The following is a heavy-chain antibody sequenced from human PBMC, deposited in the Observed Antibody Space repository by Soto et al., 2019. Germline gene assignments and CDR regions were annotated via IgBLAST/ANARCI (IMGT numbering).Heavy chain of an antibody. CDR1: GGSISSYY. CDR2: IYYSGST. J-gene: IGHJ5*02. V-gene: IGHV4-59*01. Sequence: PSETLSLTCTVSGGSISSYYWSWIRQPPGKGLEWIGYIYYSGSTNYNPSLKSRVTISVDTSKNQFSLKLSSVTAADTAVYYCARNPRKSGYHSSKAYNWFDPWGQGTLVTVSS. CDR3: ARNPRKSGYHSSKAYNWFDP. D-gene: IGHD5-12*01.